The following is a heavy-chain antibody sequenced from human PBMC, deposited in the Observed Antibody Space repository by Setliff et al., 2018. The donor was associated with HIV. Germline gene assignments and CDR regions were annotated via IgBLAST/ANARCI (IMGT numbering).Heavy chain of an antibody. CDR2: INLVTGKT. CDR3: ANGGSGGQFDH. CDR1: GYTFTQSHD. J-gene: IGHJ4*02. D-gene: IGHD3-16*01. V-gene: IGHV1-3*01. Sequence: ASVKVSCKTSGYTFTQSHDLHWVRQVPGQGPEWMGWINLVTGKTAYLQKFRGRVIITRETSATTAFMEMSSLRSEETAVYFCANGGSGGQFDHWGQGTLVTVSS.